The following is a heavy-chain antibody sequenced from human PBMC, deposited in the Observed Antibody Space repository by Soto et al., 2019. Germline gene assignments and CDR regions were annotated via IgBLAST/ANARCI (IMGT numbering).Heavy chain of an antibody. J-gene: IGHJ3*02. CDR2: ISYDGSNK. CDR3: AKTEGSSSGWEDAFDI. V-gene: IGHV3-30*18. Sequence: GGSLRLSCAASGFTFSSYGMHWVRQAPGKGLEWVAVISYDGSNKYYADSVKGRFTISRDNSKNTLYLQMNSLRAEDTAVYYCAKTEGSSSGWEDAFDIWGQGTMVTVSS. D-gene: IGHD6-19*01. CDR1: GFTFSSYG.